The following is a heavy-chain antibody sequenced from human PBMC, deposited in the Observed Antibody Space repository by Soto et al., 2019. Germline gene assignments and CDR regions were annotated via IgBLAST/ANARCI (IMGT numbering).Heavy chain of an antibody. CDR2: IYPGDSDT. CDR1: GYSFISYL. D-gene: IGHD5-12*01. J-gene: IGHJ6*01. Sequence: GESLKISFKGSGYSFISYLICWVRQMPGKGLEWMGIIYPGDSDTRYSPSFQGQVTISADKSITTAYLQWSRLKASDTAVYYCVRLPNIVTTKYYYYGLDVWREGTRITVSS. V-gene: IGHV5-51*01. CDR3: VRLPNIVTTKYYYYGLDV.